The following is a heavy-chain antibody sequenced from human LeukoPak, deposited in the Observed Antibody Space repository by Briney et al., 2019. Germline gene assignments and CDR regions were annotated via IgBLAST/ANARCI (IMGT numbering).Heavy chain of an antibody. J-gene: IGHJ4*02. CDR2: ISYDGSNK. V-gene: IGHV3-30-3*01. CDR3: ARRPIAARAFDY. Sequence: GGSLRLSCAASGFTFSSYAMHWVRQAPGKGLEWVAVISYDGSNKYYADSVKGRFTISRDNSKNTPYLQLNSLRAEDTAVYYCARRPIAARAFDYWGQGTLVTVSS. CDR1: GFTFSSYA. D-gene: IGHD6-6*01.